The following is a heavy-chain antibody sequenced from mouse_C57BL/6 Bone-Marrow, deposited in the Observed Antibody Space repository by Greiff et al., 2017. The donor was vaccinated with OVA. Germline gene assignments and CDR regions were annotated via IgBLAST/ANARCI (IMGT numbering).Heavy chain of an antibody. V-gene: IGHV5-4*01. CDR1: GFTFSSYA. CDR2: ISDGGSYT. CDR3: ARYYYYGYYFDY. Sequence: LVESGGGLVKPGGSLKLSCAASGFTFSSYAMSWVRQTPEKRLEWVATISDGGSYTYYPDNVKGRFTISRDNAKNNLYLQMSHLKSEDTAMYYCARYYYYGYYFDYWGQGTTLTVSS. J-gene: IGHJ2*01. D-gene: IGHD1-1*01.